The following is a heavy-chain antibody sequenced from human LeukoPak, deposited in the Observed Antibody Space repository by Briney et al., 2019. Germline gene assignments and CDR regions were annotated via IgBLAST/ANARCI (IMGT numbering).Heavy chain of an antibody. CDR2: ISYDGSNI. CDR1: GFSFSDYA. D-gene: IGHD2-2*01. CDR3: AREHIVVVPAAMGYFDY. V-gene: IGHV3-30-3*01. J-gene: IGHJ4*02. Sequence: GGSLRLSCAASGFSFSDYAMHWVRQAPGKGLERVALISYDGSNIYYADSVKGRFTISRDNSKNTLYLQMNSLRAEDTAVYYCAREHIVVVPAAMGYFDYWGQGTLVTVSS.